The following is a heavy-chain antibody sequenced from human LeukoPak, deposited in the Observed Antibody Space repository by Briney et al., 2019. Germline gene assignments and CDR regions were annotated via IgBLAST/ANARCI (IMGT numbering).Heavy chain of an antibody. D-gene: IGHD3-10*01. J-gene: IGHJ4*02. CDR1: GGTFSSYA. CDR2: IIPIFGTA. Sequence: EASVKVSCKASGGTFSSYAISWVRQAPGQGLEWMGRIIPIFGTANYAQKFQGRVTITTDESTSTAYMELSSLRSEDTAVYYYARDRVLLGYYWGQGTLVTVSS. V-gene: IGHV1-69*05. CDR3: ARDRVLLGYY.